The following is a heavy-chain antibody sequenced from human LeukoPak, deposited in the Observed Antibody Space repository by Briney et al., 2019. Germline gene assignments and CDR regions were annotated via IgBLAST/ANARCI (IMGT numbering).Heavy chain of an antibody. CDR2: IHSGGST. Sequence: GGSLRLSCAASGFTVSSNYMSWVRQAPAKGLEWVSFIHSGGSTYYADSVRGRFTISRDNSKNTLYLQMNSLRAEDTAVYYCARDLSTLMTPGGYWGQGTLVTVSS. CDR3: ARDLSTLMTPGGY. J-gene: IGHJ4*02. CDR1: GFTVSSNY. D-gene: IGHD4-17*01. V-gene: IGHV3-53*01.